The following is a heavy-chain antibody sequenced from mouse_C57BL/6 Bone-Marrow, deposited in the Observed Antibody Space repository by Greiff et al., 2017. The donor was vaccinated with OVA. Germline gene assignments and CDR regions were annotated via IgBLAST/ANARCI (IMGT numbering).Heavy chain of an antibody. CDR2: IDPSDSET. J-gene: IGHJ3*01. D-gene: IGHD2-4*01. Sequence: QVQLQQPGAELVRPGSSVKLSCKASGYTFTSYWMHWVKQRPIQGLEWIGNIDPSDSETHYNQKFKDKATLTVDKSSSTAYMQLSSLTSEDSAVYYCARSGVPYYDYDWFAYWGQGTLVTVSA. V-gene: IGHV1-52*01. CDR3: ARSGVPYYDYDWFAY. CDR1: GYTFTSYW.